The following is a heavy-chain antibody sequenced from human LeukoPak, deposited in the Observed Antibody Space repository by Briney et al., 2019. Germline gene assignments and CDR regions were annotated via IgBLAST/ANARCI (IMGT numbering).Heavy chain of an antibody. Sequence: GGSLRLSCAASGFTFSSYSMNWVRQAPGKGLEWVSSISSSSSYIYYADSVKGRFTISRDNAKNSLYLQMNSLRAEDTAVYYCARAHAPYGSGSSDYWGQGTLVTVSS. J-gene: IGHJ4*02. CDR3: ARAHAPYGSGSSDY. CDR1: GFTFSSYS. V-gene: IGHV3-21*01. CDR2: ISSSSSYI. D-gene: IGHD3-10*01.